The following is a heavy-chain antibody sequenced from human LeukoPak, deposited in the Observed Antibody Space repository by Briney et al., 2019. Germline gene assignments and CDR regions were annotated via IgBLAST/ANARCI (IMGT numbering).Heavy chain of an antibody. J-gene: IGHJ4*02. CDR3: ATRFSEQP. V-gene: IGHV3-66*02. Sequence: GGSLRLSCAASGFTVSGNYMSWVRQFPGKGLEWVSVIYSGGTTNYADSVKGRFTISRDYSKNTLNLRMNSLRPEDTAVYYCATRFSEQPWGQGTLVTVSS. CDR1: GFTVSGNY. CDR2: IYSGGTT. D-gene: IGHD3-3*01.